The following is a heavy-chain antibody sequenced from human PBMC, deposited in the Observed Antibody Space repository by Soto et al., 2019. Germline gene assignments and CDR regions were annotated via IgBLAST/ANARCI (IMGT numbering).Heavy chain of an antibody. D-gene: IGHD1-1*01. CDR2: IKQDGSEK. J-gene: IGHJ6*02. V-gene: IGHV3-7*01. CDR3: AGWNILDYYGMDV. CDR1: VFTVSSYW. Sequence: GSLRLSGAASVFTVSSYWMSWVRQAPGKGLEWVANIKQDGSEKYYVDSVKGRFTISRDNAKNSLYLQMNSLRAEDTAVYYCAGWNILDYYGMDVWGQGTTVTVSS.